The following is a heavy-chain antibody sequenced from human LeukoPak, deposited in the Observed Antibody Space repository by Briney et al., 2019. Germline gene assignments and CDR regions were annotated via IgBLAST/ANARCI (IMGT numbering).Heavy chain of an antibody. J-gene: IGHJ3*02. V-gene: IGHV4-34*01. CDR2: INHSGST. D-gene: IGHD3-10*01. CDR1: GGSFSGYY. CDR3: ARGEASLLWFGELFPGAAFDI. Sequence: SETLSLTCAVYGGSFSGYYWSWIRQPPGKGLEWIGEINHSGSTNYNPSLKSRVTISVDTSKNQFSLKLSSVTAADTAVYYCARGEASLLWFGELFPGAAFDIWGQGTMVTVSS.